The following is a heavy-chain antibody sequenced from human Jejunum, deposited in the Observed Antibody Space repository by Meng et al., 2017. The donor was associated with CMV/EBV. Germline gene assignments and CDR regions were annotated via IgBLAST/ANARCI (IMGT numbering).Heavy chain of an antibody. D-gene: IGHD3-22*01. V-gene: IGHV1-18*01. Sequence: QVQLVQSGPDVKKPGASVKVSCKASGYTFTNHGITWVRQAPGQGLEWMGWISPYSGGTDYPQTFQGRVTMTTDTSITTGYMELSSLTSDDTAIYYCASGHSSPLGYWGQGTLVTVSS. CDR2: ISPYSGGT. CDR3: ASGHSSPLGY. CDR1: GYTFTNHG. J-gene: IGHJ4*02.